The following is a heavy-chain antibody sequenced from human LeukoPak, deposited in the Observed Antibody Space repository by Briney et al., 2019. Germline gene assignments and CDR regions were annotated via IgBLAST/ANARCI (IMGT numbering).Heavy chain of an antibody. Sequence: GASVTLSCKASGYTFTGYYMHWVRQAPGQGLEWMGWINPNSGGTNYAQKFQGRVTMTRDTSISTAYMELRSLRSDDTAVYYCARDVPRPAPPGSDYYYYGMDVWGQGTTVTVSS. J-gene: IGHJ6*02. CDR2: INPNSGGT. V-gene: IGHV1-2*02. CDR1: GYTFTGYY. D-gene: IGHD6-25*01. CDR3: ARDVPRPAPPGSDYYYYGMDV.